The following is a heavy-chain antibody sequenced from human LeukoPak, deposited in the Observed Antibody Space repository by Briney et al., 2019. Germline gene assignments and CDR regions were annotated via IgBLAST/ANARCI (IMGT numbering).Heavy chain of an antibody. CDR2: IKQDGSEK. CDR3: ARYSGNPASFEY. J-gene: IGHJ4*02. D-gene: IGHD1-26*01. Sequence: GGSLRLSCAASGFILSSYWMSWVRQAPGKGLEWVANIKQDGSEKHYVDSVKGRFTISRDNAKNSLYLQMNSLRAEDTGVYYCARYSGNPASFEYWGQGTLVTVSS. V-gene: IGHV3-7*01. CDR1: GFILSSYW.